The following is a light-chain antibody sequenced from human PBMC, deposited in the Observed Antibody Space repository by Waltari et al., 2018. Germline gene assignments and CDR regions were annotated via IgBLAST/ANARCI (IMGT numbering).Light chain of an antibody. CDR2: CNS. J-gene: IGLJ3*02. CDR3: QVWDSNIDHGV. V-gene: IGLV3-21*04. CDR1: NIDSYS. Sequence: VLTQPPSLSVAPGQTAKITCGRNNIDSYSVHWYRQKPGQAPVVVLYCNSDRPSGLPERFSGSNSGNTATLTISRVEAGDEADYYCQVWDSNIDHGVFGGGTKLTVL.